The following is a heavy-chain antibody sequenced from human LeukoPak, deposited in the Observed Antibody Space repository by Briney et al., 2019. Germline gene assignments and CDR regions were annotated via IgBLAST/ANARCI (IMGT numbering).Heavy chain of an antibody. CDR2: INSDGSSI. J-gene: IGHJ4*02. D-gene: IGHD5-12*01. CDR1: GIIFSRYW. Sequence: GGSLRLSCAASGIIFSRYWMHWVRQAPGKGLVWVSRINSDGSSISYADSVKGRFTISRDNAKNTLYLQMNSLRAEDTAVYYCARDLGSGFESFDYWGQGTLVTVSS. CDR3: ARDLGSGFESFDY. V-gene: IGHV3-74*01.